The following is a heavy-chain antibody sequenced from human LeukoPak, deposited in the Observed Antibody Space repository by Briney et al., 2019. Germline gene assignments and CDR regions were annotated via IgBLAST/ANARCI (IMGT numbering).Heavy chain of an antibody. Sequence: SETLSLTCTVSGGSISSGSYYWSWIRQPAGKGLEWIGRIYTSGSTNYNPSLKSRVTISVDTSKNQFSLKLSSVTAADTAVYYCARAGPFSSGWLYFDYWGQGTLVTVSS. CDR2: IYTSGST. CDR1: GGSISSGSYY. V-gene: IGHV4-61*02. CDR3: ARAGPFSSGWLYFDY. D-gene: IGHD6-19*01. J-gene: IGHJ4*02.